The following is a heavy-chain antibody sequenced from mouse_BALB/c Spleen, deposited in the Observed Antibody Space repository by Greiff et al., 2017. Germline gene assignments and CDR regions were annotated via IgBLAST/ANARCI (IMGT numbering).Heavy chain of an antibody. Sequence: EVNVVESGGGLVQPGGSRKLSCAASGFTFSSFGMHWVRQAPEKGLEWVAYISSGSSTIYYADTVKGRFTISRDNPKNTLFLQMTSVRSEDTAMYYCARWDDFYAMDYWGQGTSVTVSS. J-gene: IGHJ4*01. CDR3: ARWDDFYAMDY. CDR2: ISSGSSTI. D-gene: IGHD4-1*01. V-gene: IGHV5-17*02. CDR1: GFTFSSFG.